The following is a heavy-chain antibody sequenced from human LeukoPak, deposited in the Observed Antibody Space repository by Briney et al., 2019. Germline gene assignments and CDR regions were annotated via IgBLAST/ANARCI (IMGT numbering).Heavy chain of an antibody. V-gene: IGHV4-39*01. Sequence: SETLSLTCTVSGGSISSSSYYWGWIRQPPGKGLEWIGSIYYSGSTYYNPSLKSRVTIFVDTSKNQFFLKLSSVTAADTAVYYCARLDRSSWSTDYWGQGTLVTVSS. J-gene: IGHJ4*02. D-gene: IGHD3-22*01. CDR1: GGSISSSSYY. CDR2: IYYSGST. CDR3: ARLDRSSWSTDY.